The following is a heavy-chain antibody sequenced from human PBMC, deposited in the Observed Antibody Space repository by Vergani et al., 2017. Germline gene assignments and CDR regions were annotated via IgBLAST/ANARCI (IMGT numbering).Heavy chain of an antibody. CDR3: AREGFYDYVWGSYRLRGGYYFDE. CDR1: GYTFTSYA. D-gene: IGHD3-16*02. V-gene: IGHV1-3*01. J-gene: IGHJ4*02. CDR2: INAGNGNT. Sequence: QVQLVQSGAEVKKPGASVKVSCKASGYTFTSYAMHWVRQAPGQRLEWMGWINAGNGNTKYSQKFQGRVTITRDTSASTAYMELSSLRSEDTAVYYCAREGFYDYVWGSYRLRGGYYFDEWGQGTLVTVSS.